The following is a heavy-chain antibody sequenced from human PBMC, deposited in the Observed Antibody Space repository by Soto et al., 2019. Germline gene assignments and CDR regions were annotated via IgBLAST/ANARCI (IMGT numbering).Heavy chain of an antibody. CDR1: GGSFSGYY. V-gene: IGHV4-34*01. CDR2: INHSGST. Sequence: SETLSLTCAVYGGSFSGYYWSWIRQPPGKGLEWIGEINHSGSTNYNPSLKSRVTISVDTSKNQFSLKLSSVTAADTAVYYCARVNHLRYYYGSGSYYNGYYFDYWGQGTLVTVSS. J-gene: IGHJ4*02. CDR3: ARVNHLRYYYGSGSYYNGYYFDY. D-gene: IGHD3-10*01.